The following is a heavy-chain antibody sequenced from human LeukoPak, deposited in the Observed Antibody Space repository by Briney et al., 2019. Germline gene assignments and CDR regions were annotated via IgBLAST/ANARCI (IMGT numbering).Heavy chain of an antibody. J-gene: IGHJ1*01. CDR1: GFTFSTYA. Sequence: GGSLRLSCSASGFTFSTYAMHWVRQAPGKGLEYVSAIGRNGDSTYYADSVKGRFTISRDNSKNTLYLQMSSLRPEDTAVYYCVKDREMGSGWAYFQHWGQGTLVTVSS. CDR2: IGRNGDST. D-gene: IGHD6-19*01. V-gene: IGHV3-64D*06. CDR3: VKDREMGSGWAYFQH.